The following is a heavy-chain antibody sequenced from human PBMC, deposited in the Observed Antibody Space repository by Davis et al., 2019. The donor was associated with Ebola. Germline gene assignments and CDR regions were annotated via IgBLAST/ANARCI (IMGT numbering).Heavy chain of an antibody. CDR1: GFTVSSNY. V-gene: IGHV3-66*01. CDR3: AREGLGAIGSRAFDI. Sequence: GESLKISCAASGFTVSSNYMSWVRQAPGKGLEWVSVIYSGGSTYYADSVNGRFTISRDNSKNTLYLQMNSLRAEDTAVYYCAREGLGAIGSRAFDIWGQGTMVTVSS. CDR2: IYSGGST. D-gene: IGHD1-26*01. J-gene: IGHJ3*02.